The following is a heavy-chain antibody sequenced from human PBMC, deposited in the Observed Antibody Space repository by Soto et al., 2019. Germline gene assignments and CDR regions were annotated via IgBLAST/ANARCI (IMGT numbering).Heavy chain of an antibody. CDR3: ARGQDYGGLEFDY. CDR1: GVSISSGDYY. J-gene: IGHJ4*02. CDR2: IYYSGST. V-gene: IGHV4-31*03. D-gene: IGHD4-17*01. Sequence: QVQLQESGPGLVMPSQTLSLTCTVSGVSISSGDYYWTWIRQHPGKGLEWIGYIYYSGSTYFNPSLKSRVTISVDTSKNQFSLKLSSLTAADTAVYYCARGQDYGGLEFDYWGQGTLATVSS.